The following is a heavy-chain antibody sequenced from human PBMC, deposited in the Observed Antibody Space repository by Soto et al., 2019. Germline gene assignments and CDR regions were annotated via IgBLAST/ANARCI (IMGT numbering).Heavy chain of an antibody. V-gene: IGHV1-45*02. CDR2: ITPFSGDV. Sequence: QMQLVQSGAEVKKTGSSVTVSCKALGNTFTYRYLHWVRQAPGQALEWMGWITPFSGDVHYAQRFQERVTSTRDRSINTAYMQMSSLRSEDTAMYFCASGGAGSGPFTWELPDHWRQGTLVPVSS. CDR1: GNTFTYRY. D-gene: IGHD3-16*01. CDR3: ASGGAGSGPFTWELPDH. J-gene: IGHJ4*02.